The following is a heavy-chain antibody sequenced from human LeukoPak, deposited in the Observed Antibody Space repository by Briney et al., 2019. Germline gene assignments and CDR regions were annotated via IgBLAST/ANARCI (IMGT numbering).Heavy chain of an antibody. J-gene: IGHJ4*02. CDR2: INHSGSI. CDR3: ASRRTVAGTAIPYYFDY. Sequence: SETLSLTCAVYGGSFSGYYWSWIRQPPRKGREWMGEINHSGSINYNPSLKSRVTISVDTSKNQFSLKLSSVTAADTAVYYCASRRTVAGTAIPYYFDYWGQGTLVTVSS. V-gene: IGHV4-34*01. D-gene: IGHD6-19*01. CDR1: GGSFSGYY.